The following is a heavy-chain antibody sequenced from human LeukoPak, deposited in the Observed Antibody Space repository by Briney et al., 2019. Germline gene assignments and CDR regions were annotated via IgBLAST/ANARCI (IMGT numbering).Heavy chain of an antibody. Sequence: ASVKVSCKASGYTFTSHDINWVRQATGQGPEWMGWMSPNSGDTGYAQKFQGRVTMTSDSSISTAYMELSSLRSEDTAIYYCVRTPPNWGFDYWGQGTLVTVSS. CDR3: VRTPPNWGFDY. V-gene: IGHV1-8*01. D-gene: IGHD7-27*01. J-gene: IGHJ4*02. CDR1: GYTFTSHD. CDR2: MSPNSGDT.